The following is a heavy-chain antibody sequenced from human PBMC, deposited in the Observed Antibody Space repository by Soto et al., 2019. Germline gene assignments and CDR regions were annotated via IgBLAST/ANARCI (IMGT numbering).Heavy chain of an antibody. CDR1: GGSISSGGYY. J-gene: IGHJ3*02. Sequence: TLSLTCTVSGGSISSGGYYWSWIRQHPGKGLEWIGYIYYSGSTYYNPSLKSRVTISVDTSKNQFSLKLSSVTAADTAVYYCARDRHRGGYCSSTSCPHDAFDIWGQGTMVT. V-gene: IGHV4-31*03. CDR2: IYYSGST. CDR3: ARDRHRGGYCSSTSCPHDAFDI. D-gene: IGHD2-2*01.